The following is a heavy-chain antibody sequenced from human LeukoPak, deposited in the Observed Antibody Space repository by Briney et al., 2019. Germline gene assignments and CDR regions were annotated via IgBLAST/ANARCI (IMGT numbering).Heavy chain of an antibody. D-gene: IGHD3-22*01. CDR2: IYHSGST. CDR3: ARVGTYDSSGYYPTGVDY. V-gene: IGHV4-4*02. CDR1: GGSISSSNW. Sequence: SETLSLTCAVSGGSISSSNWWSWGRQPPGEGLGWIGEIYHSGSTNYNPSLKSRVTISGDKSKNRFSLKLSSVTAADTAVYYCARVGTYDSSGYYPTGVDYWGQGTLVTVSS. J-gene: IGHJ4*02.